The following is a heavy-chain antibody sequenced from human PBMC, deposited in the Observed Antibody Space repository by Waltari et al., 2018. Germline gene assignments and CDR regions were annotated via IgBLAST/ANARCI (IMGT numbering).Heavy chain of an antibody. Sequence: QVQLVQSGAEVKKPGASVKVSCKASGYTFTDWYMYWVRQAPGQGLEWMGRIRPNSGGTNHAQKFQGRGTMTRDTSISTAYMELSRLTSDDTAVYYCAKGGDCNGGSCNFDYWGQGTVVTVSS. CDR3: AKGGDCNGGSCNFDY. V-gene: IGHV1-2*06. CDR1: GYTFTDWY. CDR2: IRPNSGGT. D-gene: IGHD2-15*01. J-gene: IGHJ4*02.